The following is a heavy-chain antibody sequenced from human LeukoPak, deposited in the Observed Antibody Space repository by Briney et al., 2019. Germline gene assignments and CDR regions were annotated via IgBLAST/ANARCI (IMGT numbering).Heavy chain of an antibody. J-gene: IGHJ4*02. CDR1: GFTFSSYA. D-gene: IGHD3-3*01. CDR2: IYSGSST. V-gene: IGHV3-66*02. Sequence: PGGSLRLSCAASGFTFSSYAMSWVRQAPGKGLEWVSVIYSGSSTYYADSVKGRLTISRDNSKNTLYLQMNSLRAEDTAVYYCARDRGNFWSGYYFDYWGQGTLVTVSS. CDR3: ARDRGNFWSGYYFDY.